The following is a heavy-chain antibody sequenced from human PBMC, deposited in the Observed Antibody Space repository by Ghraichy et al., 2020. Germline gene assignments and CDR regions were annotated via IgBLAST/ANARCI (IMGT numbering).Heavy chain of an antibody. D-gene: IGHD3-10*01. Sequence: GGSLRLSCVGSGFTFSSHSMNWVRQAPGKSLEWVSYITSSSRTRAYADSVKGRFTISRDNAQNSLYLQMTSLRDEDTAVYYCARDRGWFGPPQGSDDYWGQGTLVTVSS. J-gene: IGHJ4*02. V-gene: IGHV3-48*02. CDR1: GFTFSSHS. CDR3: ARDRGWFGPPQGSDDY. CDR2: ITSSSRTR.